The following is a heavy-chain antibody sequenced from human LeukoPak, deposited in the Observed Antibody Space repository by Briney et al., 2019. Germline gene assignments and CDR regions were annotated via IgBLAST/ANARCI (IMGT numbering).Heavy chain of an antibody. CDR1: GGSFSGYY. Sequence: PSETLSLTCAVYGGSFSGYYWGWIRQPPGKGLEWIGQISYTGNTYYNPSLKSRVTISLDTSKNQFSLNLSSVTAADTAIYYCAKNPHHDDDADEGFDYWGQGTLVTVSS. V-gene: IGHV4-34*01. D-gene: IGHD3-16*01. J-gene: IGHJ4*02. CDR2: ISYTGNT. CDR3: AKNPHHDDDADEGFDY.